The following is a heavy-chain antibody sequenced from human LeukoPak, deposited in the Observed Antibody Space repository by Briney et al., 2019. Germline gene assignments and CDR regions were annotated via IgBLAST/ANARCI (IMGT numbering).Heavy chain of an antibody. D-gene: IGHD6-13*01. V-gene: IGHV5-51*01. CDR1: GYSFTNYW. J-gene: IGHJ4*02. CDR2: IYPGDSDT. Sequence: GESLKIFCKGSGYSFTNYWIGWVRQMPGKGLEWMGIIYPGDSDTRYSPSFQGQVTISADKSISTAYLQWSSLKASDTAMYYCARRNDSSSWYSNFDYWGQGTLVTVSS. CDR3: ARRNDSSSWYSNFDY.